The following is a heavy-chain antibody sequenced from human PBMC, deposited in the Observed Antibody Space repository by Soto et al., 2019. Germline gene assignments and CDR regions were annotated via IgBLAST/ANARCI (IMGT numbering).Heavy chain of an antibody. CDR1: GFTFSSYA. D-gene: IGHD6-13*01. V-gene: IGHV3-23*01. CDR2: ISGSGGST. J-gene: IGHJ4*02. Sequence: GSLRLSCAASGFTFSSYAMSWVRQAPGKGLEWVSAISGSGGSTYYADSVKGRFTISRDNSKNTLYLQMNSLRAEDTAVYYCAKDDSGSWSSLTIDYWGQGTLVTVSS. CDR3: AKDDSGSWSSLTIDY.